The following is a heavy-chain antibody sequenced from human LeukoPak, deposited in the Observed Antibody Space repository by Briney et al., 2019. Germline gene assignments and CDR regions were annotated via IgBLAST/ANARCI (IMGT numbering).Heavy chain of an antibody. CDR1: GFSVSSIY. CDR2: LYTDGST. V-gene: IGHV3-53*01. Sequence: SGGFLRLSCVASGFSVSSIYMSWVRRAPGKGLEWVSLLYTDGSTYYANSVEGRFTISRDDSKNTIYLHMNGLRAEDTAIYYCARGGAHYWNPRYRGQGTLVTVSS. J-gene: IGHJ4*02. D-gene: IGHD1-1*01. CDR3: ARGGAHYWNPRY.